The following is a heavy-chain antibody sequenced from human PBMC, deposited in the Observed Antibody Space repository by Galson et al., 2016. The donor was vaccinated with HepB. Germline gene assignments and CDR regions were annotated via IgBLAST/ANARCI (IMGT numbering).Heavy chain of an antibody. Sequence: SLRLSCAGSGFGLKTYSMTWVRQAPGQGLEWVSYISSDSSHTFYGDAVKGRFTISRDNARNSLYLQLNSLRVEDTAAYWCVRDSYDLWSDSENYYHYGLDGWGKGTTVIVSS. D-gene: IGHD3-3*01. J-gene: IGHJ6*04. V-gene: IGHV3-21*01. CDR2: ISSDSSHT. CDR3: VRDSYDLWSDSENYYHYGLDG. CDR1: GFGLKTYS.